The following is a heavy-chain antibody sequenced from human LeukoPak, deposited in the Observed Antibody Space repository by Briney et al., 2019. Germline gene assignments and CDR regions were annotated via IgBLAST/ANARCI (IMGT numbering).Heavy chain of an antibody. V-gene: IGHV5-51*01. Sequence: GESLKISCKGSGYSFTSYWIGWVRQMPGKGLEWMGIIYPGDSDTRYSPSFQGQVTISADKSISTAYLQWSSLKALDTAMYYCARHTSSTFYYYDSSGTPDYWGQGTLVTVSS. CDR2: IYPGDSDT. J-gene: IGHJ4*02. CDR3: ARHTSSTFYYYDSSGTPDY. D-gene: IGHD3-22*01. CDR1: GYSFTSYW.